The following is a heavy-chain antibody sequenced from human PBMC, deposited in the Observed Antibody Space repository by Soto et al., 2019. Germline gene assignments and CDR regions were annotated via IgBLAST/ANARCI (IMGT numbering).Heavy chain of an antibody. D-gene: IGHD2-2*02. CDR1: GGSISRSTYY. CDR3: ARQVPAAIRLGWFDP. V-gene: IGHV4-39*01. J-gene: IGHJ5*02. CDR2: IYYSGST. Sequence: SETLSLTCTVSGGSISRSTYYWGWIRQPPGKGLEWIGSIYYSGSTYYRPSLKSRVTISVDTSKNQFSLKLSSVTAADTAVYYCARQVPAAIRLGWFDPWGQGTLVTVSS.